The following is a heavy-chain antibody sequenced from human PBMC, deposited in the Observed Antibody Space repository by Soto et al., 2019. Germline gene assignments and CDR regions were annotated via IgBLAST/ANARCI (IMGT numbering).Heavy chain of an antibody. D-gene: IGHD2-2*02. CDR1: GGSISRSTYY. CDR3: ARQVPAAIRLGWFDP. V-gene: IGHV4-39*01. J-gene: IGHJ5*02. CDR2: IYYSGST. Sequence: SETLSLTCTVSGGSISRSTYYWGWIRQPPGKGLEWIGSIYYSGSTYYRPSLKSRVTISVDTSKNQFSLKLSSVTAADTAVYYCARQVPAAIRLGWFDPWGQGTLVTVSS.